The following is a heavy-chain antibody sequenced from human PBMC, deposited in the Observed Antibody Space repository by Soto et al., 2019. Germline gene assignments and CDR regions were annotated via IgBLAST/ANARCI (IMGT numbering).Heavy chain of an antibody. Sequence: LRLSCAASGFTFSNAWMSWVRQAPGKGLEWVGRIKSKTDGGTTDYAAPVKGRSTISRDDSKNTLYLQMNSLKTEDTAVYYCTTGPRRDTDYSNYGRAFDIRGQGTMVTVSS. J-gene: IGHJ3*02. CDR1: GFTFSNAW. CDR2: IKSKTDGGTT. D-gene: IGHD4-4*01. CDR3: TTGPRRDTDYSNYGRAFDI. V-gene: IGHV3-15*01.